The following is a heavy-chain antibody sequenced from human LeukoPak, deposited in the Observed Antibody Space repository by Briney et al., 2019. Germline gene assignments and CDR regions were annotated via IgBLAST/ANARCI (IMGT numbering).Heavy chain of an antibody. CDR1: GYNFKTYG. D-gene: IGHD2-2*01. CDR3: AREIIPAALTGAYGMDV. Sequence: ASVKVSCKASGYNFKTYGISWVRQAPGQGLEWMGWISVYHGNTHYAQRFQGRLTVTADRSTSTAYMELRTLRSDDTPVYYCAREIIPAALTGAYGMDVWGQGTTVTVS. V-gene: IGHV1-18*01. CDR2: ISVYHGNT. J-gene: IGHJ6*02.